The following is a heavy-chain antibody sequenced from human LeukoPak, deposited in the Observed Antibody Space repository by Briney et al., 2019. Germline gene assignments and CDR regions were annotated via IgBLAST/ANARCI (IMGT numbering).Heavy chain of an antibody. Sequence: GASVKVSCKASGYTFTGYYMHWVRQAPGQGLEWMGWINPNSGGTNYAQKFQGRVTMTRDTSISTAYMELSRLRSDDTAVYYCARVGPMVRGVIIDYYYYYMDVWGKGTTVTISS. CDR3: ARVGPMVRGVIIDYYYYYMDV. J-gene: IGHJ6*03. D-gene: IGHD3-10*01. CDR2: INPNSGGT. CDR1: GYTFTGYY. V-gene: IGHV1-2*02.